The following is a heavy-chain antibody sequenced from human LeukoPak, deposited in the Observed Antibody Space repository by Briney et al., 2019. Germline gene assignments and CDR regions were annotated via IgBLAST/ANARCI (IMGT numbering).Heavy chain of an antibody. J-gene: IGHJ4*02. Sequence: GGSLRLSCAASGFTFSSYSMNWVRQAPGKGLEWVSYISSSSSTIYYADSVKGRFTISRDNAKNSLYLQMNSLRAEDTAVYYCARSERHDIFTGYFDYWGQGTLVTVSS. D-gene: IGHD3-9*01. CDR1: GFTFSSYS. CDR3: ARSERHDIFTGYFDY. V-gene: IGHV3-48*01. CDR2: ISSSSSTI.